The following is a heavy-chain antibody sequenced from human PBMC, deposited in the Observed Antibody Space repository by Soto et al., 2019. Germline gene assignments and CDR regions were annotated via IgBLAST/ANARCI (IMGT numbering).Heavy chain of an antibody. D-gene: IGHD6-19*01. CDR1: GFTFSSYG. V-gene: IGHV3-33*01. J-gene: IGHJ6*02. CDR2: IWYDGSNK. Sequence: QVQLVESGGGVVQPGRSLRLSCAASGFTFSSYGMHWVRQAPGKGLEWVAVIWYDGSNKYYADSVKGRFTISRDNSKNTLYLQMNSLRAEDTAVYYCARDDSSGWLKQYYYYYYGMDVWGQGTTVTVSS. CDR3: ARDDSSGWLKQYYYYYYGMDV.